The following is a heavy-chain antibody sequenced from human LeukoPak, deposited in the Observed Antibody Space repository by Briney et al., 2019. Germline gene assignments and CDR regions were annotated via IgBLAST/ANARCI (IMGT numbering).Heavy chain of an antibody. Sequence: PGGSLRLSCAASGFTFSSYSMNWARQAPGKGLEWVSSISSSSSYIYYADSVKGRFTISRDNAKNSLYLQMNSLRTEDTAVYYCAREPYSSSIFDYWGQGTLVTVSS. V-gene: IGHV3-21*01. CDR2: ISSSSSYI. CDR3: AREPYSSSIFDY. J-gene: IGHJ4*02. CDR1: GFTFSSYS. D-gene: IGHD6-6*01.